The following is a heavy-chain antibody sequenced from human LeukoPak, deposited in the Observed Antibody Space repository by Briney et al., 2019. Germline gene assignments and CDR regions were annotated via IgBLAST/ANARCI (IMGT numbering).Heavy chain of an antibody. Sequence: SQTLTLTCAVSGGSISSGGYSWSWIRQPPGKGLEWIGYIYHSGSTYYNPSLKSRVTISVDRSKNQFSLKLSSVTAADTAVYYCARAYRHAFDIWGQGTMVTVSS. V-gene: IGHV4-30-2*01. J-gene: IGHJ3*02. D-gene: IGHD2-2*02. CDR1: GGSISSGGYS. CDR2: IYHSGST. CDR3: ARAYRHAFDI.